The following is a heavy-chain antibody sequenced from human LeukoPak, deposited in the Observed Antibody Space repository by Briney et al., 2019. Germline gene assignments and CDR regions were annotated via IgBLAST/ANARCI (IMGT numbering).Heavy chain of an antibody. J-gene: IGHJ3*02. CDR1: GYTFTGYY. V-gene: IGHV1-2*02. CDR3: ARDHSGSYSPHDAFDI. D-gene: IGHD1-26*01. Sequence: ASVKVSCKASGYTFTGYYMHWVRQAPGQGLEWMGWVNPNSGGTNYAQKFQGRVTMTRDTSISTAYMELSRLRSDDTAVYYCARDHSGSYSPHDAFDIWGQGTMVTVSS. CDR2: VNPNSGGT.